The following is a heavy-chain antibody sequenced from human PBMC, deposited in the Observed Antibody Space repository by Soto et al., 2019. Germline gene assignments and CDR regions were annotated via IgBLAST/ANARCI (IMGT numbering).Heavy chain of an antibody. V-gene: IGHV3-30-3*01. CDR3: ARLKMGTGSSTDY. Sequence: QVQLVESGGGVVQPGRSLRLSCAASGFTFSTYAMYWVRQAPGRGLEWVAVISSGGNNKYYADSVKGRFTVSRDYSKNTLDLQMDSRRDEDTAVYYCARLKMGTGSSTDYWGQGTLVTVSS. CDR1: GFTFSTYA. D-gene: IGHD7-27*01. CDR2: ISSGGNNK. J-gene: IGHJ4*02.